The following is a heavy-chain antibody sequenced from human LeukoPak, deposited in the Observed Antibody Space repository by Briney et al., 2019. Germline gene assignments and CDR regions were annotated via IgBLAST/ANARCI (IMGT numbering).Heavy chain of an antibody. J-gene: IGHJ4*02. CDR2: IYYTGTT. Sequence: SETLSLTCTVSGGSISSSSYYWGWIRQPPGKGLEWIGSIYYTGTTYYTPSLKSRVTISVDTSKNQFSLNLSSVTAADTAVYYCARLDRIVGATHPVDYWGQGSLVTVSS. D-gene: IGHD1-26*01. V-gene: IGHV4-39*01. CDR3: ARLDRIVGATHPVDY. CDR1: GGSISSSSYY.